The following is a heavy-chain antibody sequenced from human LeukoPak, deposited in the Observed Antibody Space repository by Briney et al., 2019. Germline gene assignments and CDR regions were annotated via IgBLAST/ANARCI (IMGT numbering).Heavy chain of an antibody. Sequence: GGSLRLSCAASGSIFSRHSMNWLGQSPGKRLEWVSSISSASNYNSYADSVKGRFTISRDNAKNSLFLDMTSLRDEDTAVYYCTATIHGSTADSEGYYPNWFDPWGQGTLVTVSS. D-gene: IGHD3-16*01. V-gene: IGHV3-21*06. CDR3: TATIHGSTADSEGYYPNWFDP. J-gene: IGHJ5*02. CDR2: ISSASNYN. CDR1: GSIFSRHS.